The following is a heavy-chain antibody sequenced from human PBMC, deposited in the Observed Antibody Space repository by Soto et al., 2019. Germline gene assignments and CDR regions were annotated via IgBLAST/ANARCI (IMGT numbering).Heavy chain of an antibody. V-gene: IGHV4-30-4*01. D-gene: IGHD3-10*01. J-gene: IGHJ4*01. CDR1: GGSISSADYY. CDR3: ASIWFGDFDY. CDR2: FHSSGAT. Sequence: SETLSLTSTVSGGSISSADYYWSWIRQPPGKGLEWIGYFHSSGATYKDPSLKSRVTISVDTSKNQISLKLDSVTAADTAVYYCASIWFGDFDYWGHGTLVTVSS.